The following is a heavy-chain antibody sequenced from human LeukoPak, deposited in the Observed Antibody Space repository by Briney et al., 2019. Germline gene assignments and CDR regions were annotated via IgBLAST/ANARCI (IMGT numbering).Heavy chain of an antibody. Sequence: SGGSLRLSCAASGFTFSSFAMSWVRQAPGKGLEWVSAISGSGRDTYYSDSVKGRFTISRDNSNNTLYLQMNSLRAEDTAVYYCAKDVFSGSGSLGWFDSWGQGTLVTVSS. CDR3: AKDVFSGSGSLGWFDS. J-gene: IGHJ5*01. CDR1: GFTFSSFA. CDR2: ISGSGRDT. V-gene: IGHV3-23*01. D-gene: IGHD3-10*01.